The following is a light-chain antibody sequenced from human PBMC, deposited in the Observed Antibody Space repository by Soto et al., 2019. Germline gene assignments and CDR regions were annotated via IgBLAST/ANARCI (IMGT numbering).Light chain of an antibody. CDR1: QSISSY. CDR2: AAS. Sequence: DIQMTQSPSSLSASVGDRVTITWRASQSISSYLNWYQQKPGKAPQLLIYAASSLQSGVPSRFSGSGSGTDFTLTISSLQPEDFATYYCQQSYTTPGFTFGPGTKVDIK. CDR3: QQSYTTPGFT. J-gene: IGKJ3*01. V-gene: IGKV1-39*01.